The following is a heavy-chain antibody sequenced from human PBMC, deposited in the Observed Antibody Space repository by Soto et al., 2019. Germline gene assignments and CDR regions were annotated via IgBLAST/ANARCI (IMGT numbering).Heavy chain of an antibody. V-gene: IGHV1-69*01. CDR3: ARAGTMVRGVIITGPLDY. J-gene: IGHJ4*02. CDR1: GGTFSSYA. CDR2: IIPIFGTA. D-gene: IGHD3-10*01. Sequence: QVQLVQSGAEVKKPGSSVKVSCKASGGTFSSYAISWVRQAPGQGLEWMGGIIPIFGTANYAQKFQGRVTITADESTSTAYMELRSLRSEDTAVYYCARAGTMVRGVIITGPLDYWGQGTLVTVSS.